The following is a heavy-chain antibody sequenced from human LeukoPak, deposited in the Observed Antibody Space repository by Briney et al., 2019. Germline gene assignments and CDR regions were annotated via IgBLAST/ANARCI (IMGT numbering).Heavy chain of an antibody. Sequence: PGGSLRLSCAASGFTVSSIHMVWVRQAPGKGLEWVSVTYTGGNSYYADSVKGRFIISRDISKNTLYLQMNSLRAEDTAVYYCASERAYSSSPHRDNWGQGTLVTAFS. CDR2: TYTGGNS. J-gene: IGHJ4*02. D-gene: IGHD6-6*01. V-gene: IGHV3-53*01. CDR3: ASERAYSSSPHRDN. CDR1: GFTVSSIH.